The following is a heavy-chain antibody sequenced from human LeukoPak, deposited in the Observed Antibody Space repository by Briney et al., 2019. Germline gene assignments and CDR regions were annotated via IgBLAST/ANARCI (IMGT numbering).Heavy chain of an antibody. Sequence: SETLSLTCTVSGDSMSSSHYCWGWIRQPPGKGLEWIGSIYYSGSTYYNPSLKSRVTMSVDTSKKQFSLKLSSVTAADTAVYYCARDYRGEDGYYYDSSGYLGPHFDYWGQGTLVTVSS. V-gene: IGHV4-39*02. CDR2: IYYSGST. CDR1: GDSMSSSHYC. CDR3: ARDYRGEDGYYYDSSGYLGPHFDY. J-gene: IGHJ4*02. D-gene: IGHD3-22*01.